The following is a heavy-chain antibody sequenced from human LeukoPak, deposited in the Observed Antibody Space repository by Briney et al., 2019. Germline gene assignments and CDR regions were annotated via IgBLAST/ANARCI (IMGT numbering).Heavy chain of an antibody. CDR2: IHYSGST. D-gene: IGHD5-18*01. CDR1: GGSITGYH. Sequence: KPSETLSLTCTVSGGSITGYHWSWIRQPPGKGLEWIGYIHYSGSTNYNPSLKSRVTISVDTSKNQFSLRLTSVTAADTAVYYCARRGQAALVGSFDIWGQGTMVTVSS. V-gene: IGHV4-59*08. J-gene: IGHJ3*02. CDR3: ARRGQAALVGSFDI.